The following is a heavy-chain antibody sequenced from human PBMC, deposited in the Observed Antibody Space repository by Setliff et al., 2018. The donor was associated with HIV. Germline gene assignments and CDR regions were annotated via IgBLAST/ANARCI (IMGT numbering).Heavy chain of an antibody. CDR3: AREDYSSGWYETGYFDY. CDR2: ISVYNANT. Sequence: ASVKVSCKASGYSFARYGLSWVRQAPGQGLEWMGGISVYNANTNYAQKFQGRVTMTTDTSTSIAYMELRSLRSDDTAVYYCAREDYSSGWYETGYFDYWGQGTLVTVSS. V-gene: IGHV1-18*01. D-gene: IGHD6-19*01. CDR1: GYSFARYG. J-gene: IGHJ4*02.